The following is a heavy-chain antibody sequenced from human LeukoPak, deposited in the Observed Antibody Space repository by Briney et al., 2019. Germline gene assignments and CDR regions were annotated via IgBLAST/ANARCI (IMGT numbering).Heavy chain of an antibody. D-gene: IGHD3-22*01. V-gene: IGHV4-39*07. J-gene: IGHJ4*02. Sequence: SETLSLTCTVSGGSISSSSYYWGWIRQPPGKGLEWIGEIYHSGSTNYNPSLKSRVTISVDKSKNQFSLKLSSVTAADTAVYYCARDPGLDYYDSSGYYDYWGQGTLVTVSS. CDR3: ARDPGLDYYDSSGYYDY. CDR1: GGSISSSSYY. CDR2: IYHSGST.